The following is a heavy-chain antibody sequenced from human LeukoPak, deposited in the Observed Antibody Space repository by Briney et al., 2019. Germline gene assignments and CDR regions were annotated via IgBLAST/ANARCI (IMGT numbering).Heavy chain of an antibody. D-gene: IGHD6-19*01. V-gene: IGHV1-8*01. CDR1: RYTFPSYD. CDR3: ASLIAVAGTRDY. J-gene: IGHJ4*02. CDR2: MNPNSGNT. Sequence: ASVKVSCKASRYTFPSYDIIWVRQATGQGLVWMEWMNPNSGNTGYAQKFQGRVTMTRNTSISTAYMELSSLRSEDTAVYYCASLIAVAGTRDYWGQGTLVTVSS.